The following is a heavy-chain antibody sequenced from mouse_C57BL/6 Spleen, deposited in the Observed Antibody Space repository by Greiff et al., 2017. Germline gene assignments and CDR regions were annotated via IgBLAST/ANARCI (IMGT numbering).Heavy chain of an antibody. J-gene: IGHJ2*01. D-gene: IGHD1-1*01. Sequence: QVQLQQSGPELVKPGASVKLSCKASGYTFTSYDINWVKQRPGQGLEWIGWIYPRDGSTKYNEKFKGKATLTVDTSSSTAYMELHSLTSEDSAVYFCARWSFITTVVATKDYWGQGTTLTVSS. CDR3: ARWSFITTVVATKDY. CDR1: GYTFTSYD. CDR2: IYPRDGST. V-gene: IGHV1-85*01.